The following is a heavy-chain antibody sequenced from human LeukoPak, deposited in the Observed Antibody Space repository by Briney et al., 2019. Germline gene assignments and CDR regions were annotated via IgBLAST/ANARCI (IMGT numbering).Heavy chain of an antibody. Sequence: PSETLSLTCTVSGGSMSGYYWSWIRQPPGKGLEWIGYLYNSGSTNNNPSLKSRVTISVDTSKNQFSLKLSSVTAADTAVYYCARDPYYYDSSGYSDAFDIWGQGTMVTVSS. J-gene: IGHJ3*02. CDR3: ARDPYYYDSSGYSDAFDI. V-gene: IGHV4-59*01. CDR2: LYNSGST. D-gene: IGHD3-22*01. CDR1: GGSMSGYY.